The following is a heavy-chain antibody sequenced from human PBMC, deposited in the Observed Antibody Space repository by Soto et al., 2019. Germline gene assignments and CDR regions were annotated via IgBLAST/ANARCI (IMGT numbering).Heavy chain of an antibody. Sequence: ASVKVSCKASGYTFTSYDINWVRQATGQGLEWMGWMNPNSGNTGYAQKFQGRVTMTRNTSISTAYMELSSLRSEDKAVYYCARRVITIFGVVTNYYYYYYMDVWGKGTTVTVSS. V-gene: IGHV1-8*01. J-gene: IGHJ6*03. CDR3: ARRVITIFGVVTNYYYYYYMDV. CDR1: GYTFTSYD. D-gene: IGHD3-3*01. CDR2: MNPNSGNT.